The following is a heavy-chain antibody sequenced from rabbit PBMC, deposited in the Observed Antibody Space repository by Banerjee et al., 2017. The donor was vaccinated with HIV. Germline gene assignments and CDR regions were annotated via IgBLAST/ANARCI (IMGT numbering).Heavy chain of an antibody. CDR1: GFSFSNIYY. Sequence: QSLEESGGDLVKPGASLTLTCTASGFSFSNIYYMCWVRQAPGKGLEWIACIYAGSGNTYYASWAKGRFTISKTSSTTVTLQMTSLTAADTATYFCARDVYRSGWNGDFNLWGPGTLVTVS. D-gene: IGHD4-1*01. J-gene: IGHJ4*01. V-gene: IGHV1S40*01. CDR3: ARDVYRSGWNGDFNL. CDR2: IYAGSGNT.